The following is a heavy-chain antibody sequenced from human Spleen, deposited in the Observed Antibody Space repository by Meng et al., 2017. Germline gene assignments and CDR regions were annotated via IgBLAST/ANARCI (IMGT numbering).Heavy chain of an antibody. Sequence: EVQLVESGGGLVQPGGSLRLSCAASGFSFGGYWMHWVRQAPGKGLVWVSRIKNDGSITSYADSVKGRFTVSRDNAKNTLYLEMNSLRAEDTAVYYCTRSDWFDNWGQGTLVTVSS. V-gene: IGHV3-74*01. J-gene: IGHJ4*02. CDR1: GFSFGGYW. D-gene: IGHD2-21*01. CDR3: TRSDWFDN. CDR2: IKNDGSIT.